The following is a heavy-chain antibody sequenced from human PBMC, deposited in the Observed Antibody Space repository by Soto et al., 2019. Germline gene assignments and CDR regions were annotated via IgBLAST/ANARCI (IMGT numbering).Heavy chain of an antibody. CDR3: ARGTTVETASS. Sequence: QVQLVQSGAEVKKPGASVKVSCKASGYTFTSYGISWVRQAPGQGLEWMGWISAYNGNTNYAQKLQGRVTMTTDTSMSQAYMELRGLRSHQTAVYHCARGTTVETASSWGPGTLVTVSS. J-gene: IGHJ5*02. V-gene: IGHV1-18*01. CDR2: ISAYNGNT. D-gene: IGHD4-17*01. CDR1: GYTFTSYG.